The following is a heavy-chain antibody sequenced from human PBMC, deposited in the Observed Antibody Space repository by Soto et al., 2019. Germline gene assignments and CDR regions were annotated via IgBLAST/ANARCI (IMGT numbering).Heavy chain of an antibody. CDR3: ARDLGPPLLYSSSYFDY. Sequence: ASVKVSCKASGYTFTSYGISWVRQAPGQGLEWMGWISAYNGNTNYAQKLQGRVAMTTDTSTSTAYMELRSLRSDDTAVYYCARDLGPPLLYSSSYFDYWGQGTLVTVSS. CDR1: GYTFTSYG. D-gene: IGHD6-13*01. V-gene: IGHV1-18*04. CDR2: ISAYNGNT. J-gene: IGHJ4*02.